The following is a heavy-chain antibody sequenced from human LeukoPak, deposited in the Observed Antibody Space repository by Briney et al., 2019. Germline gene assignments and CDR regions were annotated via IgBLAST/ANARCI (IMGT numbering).Heavy chain of an antibody. D-gene: IGHD2-15*01. J-gene: IGHJ5*02. Sequence: GGSLRLSCAASGFTFSSYSMNWVRQAPGEGLEWVSSISSSSSYIYYADSVKGRFTISRDNAKNSLYLQMNSLRAEDTAVYYCARGAGECSGGSCYVINWFDPWGQGTLVTVSS. CDR2: ISSSSSYI. CDR3: ARGAGECSGGSCYVINWFDP. CDR1: GFTFSSYS. V-gene: IGHV3-21*01.